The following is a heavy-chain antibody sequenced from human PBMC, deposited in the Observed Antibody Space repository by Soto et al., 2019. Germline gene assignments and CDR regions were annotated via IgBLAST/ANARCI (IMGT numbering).Heavy chain of an antibody. V-gene: IGHV1-46*01. J-gene: IGHJ4*02. D-gene: IGHD1-1*01. CDR3: ARSPRPTGTTLYYFDS. CDR2: IDPSAGST. Sequence: GASVKVYCKASGYTLTSFYMHWMRQAPGQGLEWMGVIDPSAGSTTYAQKFKGRVRMTRDTFTSTVFMELSSLRSEDTAVYYCARSPRPTGTTLYYFDSWGQRTLVTVSS. CDR1: GYTLTSFY.